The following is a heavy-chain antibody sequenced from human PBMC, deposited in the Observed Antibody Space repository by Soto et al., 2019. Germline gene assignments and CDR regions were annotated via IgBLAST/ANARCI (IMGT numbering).Heavy chain of an antibody. V-gene: IGHV3-23*01. Sequence: EMQLLESGGGLVQPGGSLRLSCAASGFTFISYGMTWVRQAPGKGLEWVSGITTTGRNTYYAESVKGRFTISRDNSKNVVYLQMNSLRAEDTAVYYCARGAAVAGTDWFDAWGQGTLVIVSS. J-gene: IGHJ5*02. D-gene: IGHD6-13*01. CDR1: GFTFISYG. CDR3: ARGAAVAGTDWFDA. CDR2: ITTTGRNT.